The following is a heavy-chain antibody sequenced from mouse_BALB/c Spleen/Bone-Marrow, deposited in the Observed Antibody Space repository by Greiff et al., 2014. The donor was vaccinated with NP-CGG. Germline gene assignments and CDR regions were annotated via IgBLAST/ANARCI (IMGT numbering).Heavy chain of an antibody. J-gene: IGHJ3*01. CDR1: GFDFSRYW. V-gene: IGHV4-1*02. CDR3: AKNYYYGYVAY. Sequence: VQLKESGGGLVQPGGSLKLSCAASGFDFSRYWVTWVRQAPGKGLEWIGEINPDSSTINYTPSLKDKFIISRDNAKNTLYLQMSKVRSDDTALYYCAKNYYYGYVAYWGQGTLVTVSA. D-gene: IGHD1-2*01. CDR2: INPDSSTI.